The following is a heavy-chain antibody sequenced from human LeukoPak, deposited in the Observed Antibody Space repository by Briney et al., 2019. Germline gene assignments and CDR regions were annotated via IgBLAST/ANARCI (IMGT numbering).Heavy chain of an antibody. D-gene: IGHD1-26*01. CDR1: GFTFSSAW. CDR3: VRDRVGPDY. J-gene: IGHJ4*02. Sequence: GGSLRLSCAASGFTFSSAWMHWVRQAPGTGLVWVSRITDDATTTYADSVRGRFTISRDNAKNVLYLQMNSLRAEDTAVYYCVRDRVGPDYWGQGTLVTVSS. CDR2: ITDDATT. V-gene: IGHV3-74*03.